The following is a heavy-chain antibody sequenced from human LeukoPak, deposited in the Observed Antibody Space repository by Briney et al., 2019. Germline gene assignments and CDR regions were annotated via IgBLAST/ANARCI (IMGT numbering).Heavy chain of an antibody. CDR3: ARALIDAFDI. CDR1: GFTFSSYG. V-gene: IGHV3-7*01. CDR2: IKQDGSEK. J-gene: IGHJ3*02. Sequence: PGGSLRLSCAASGFTFSSYGMHWVRQAPGKGLEWVANIKQDGSEKYYVDSVKGRFTTSRDNAKNSLYLQMNSLRAEDTAVYYCARALIDAFDIWGQGTMVTVSS.